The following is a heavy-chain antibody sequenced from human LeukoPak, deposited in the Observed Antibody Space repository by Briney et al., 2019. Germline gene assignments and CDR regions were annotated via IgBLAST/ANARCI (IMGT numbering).Heavy chain of an antibody. V-gene: IGHV4-34*01. CDR1: GGSFSGYY. D-gene: IGHD3-16*02. CDR2: INHSGST. CDR3: ARAPRWLDY. Sequence: SETLSLTCAVYGGSFSGYYWSWIRQPPGKGLEWIGEINHSGSTNYNPSLKSRVTISVDTSKNQFSLKLSSVTAADTAVYYCARAPRWLDYWGQGTLVTVSS. J-gene: IGHJ4*02.